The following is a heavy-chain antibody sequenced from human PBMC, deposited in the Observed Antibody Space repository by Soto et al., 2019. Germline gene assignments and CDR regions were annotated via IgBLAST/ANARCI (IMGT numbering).Heavy chain of an antibody. V-gene: IGHV4-39*01. J-gene: IGHJ5*02. CDR2: IKYSGTT. D-gene: IGHD2-2*02. Sequence: SETLSLTCTVSGGSISSSRCHWGWIRKPPGKGLEWIASIKYSGTTFYNPSLKSRVTLSVDTSKNQFALKLSSVTAAETAVYYCARGYCSSTSCYIWDNWFDPWGQGTLVTVSS. CDR3: ARGYCSSTSCYIWDNWFDP. CDR1: GGSISSSRCH.